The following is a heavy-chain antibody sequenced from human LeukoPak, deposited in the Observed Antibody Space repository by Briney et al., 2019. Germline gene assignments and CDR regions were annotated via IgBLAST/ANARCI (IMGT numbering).Heavy chain of an antibody. CDR2: INWNGGST. CDR3: ARDGSGWYYFDY. D-gene: IGHD6-19*01. CDR1: GFTSDDYG. Sequence: PGGSLRLSCAASGFTSDDYGMSWVRQAPGKGLEWVSGINWNGGSTGYADSVKGRFTISRDNAKNSLYLQMNSLRAEDTALYYCARDGSGWYYFDYWGQGTLVTVSS. V-gene: IGHV3-20*04. J-gene: IGHJ4*02.